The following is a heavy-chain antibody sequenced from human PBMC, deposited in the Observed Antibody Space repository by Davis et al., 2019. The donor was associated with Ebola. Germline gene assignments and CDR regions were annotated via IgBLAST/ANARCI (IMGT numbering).Heavy chain of an antibody. J-gene: IGHJ4*02. CDR2: INPNSGGT. V-gene: IGHV1-2*06. CDR1: GYTFTGYY. CDR3: ARGWPTGYYFDY. D-gene: IGHD2-15*01. Sequence: AASVKVSCKASGYTFTGYYMHWVRQAPGQGLEWMGRINPNSGGTNYAQKFQGRVTMTRDTSISTAYMELSRLRSDDTAVYYCARGWPTGYYFDYWGQGTLVTVSS.